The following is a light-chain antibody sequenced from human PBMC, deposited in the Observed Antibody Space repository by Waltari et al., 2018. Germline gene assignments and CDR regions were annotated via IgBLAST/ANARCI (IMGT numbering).Light chain of an antibody. CDR2: DVT. CDR1: ASDGGDFNS. Sequence: QSALTQPRSVSGSPGQSVTISCTGTASDGGDFNSVSWYQQHPGKAPKLVIFDVTKRPSGVPDRFSGSKSGTSASLTVSGLQAEDEADYYCCSYAGIWVFGGGTKLTVL. CDR3: CSYAGIWV. V-gene: IGLV2-11*01. J-gene: IGLJ3*02.